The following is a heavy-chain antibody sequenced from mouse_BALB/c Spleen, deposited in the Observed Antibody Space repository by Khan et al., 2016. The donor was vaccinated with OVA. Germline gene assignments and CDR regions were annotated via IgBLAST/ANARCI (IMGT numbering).Heavy chain of an antibody. Sequence: LQQPGSALVRPGASVKLSCKASGYTFTSYWMHWVKQRHGQGLEWIGNIYPGSDSINYDEKFKSKGTLTVDTSSNTAYIHLSSLTSEDSAVYYCTRGGDFGKSLFAYWGQGTLVTVSA. CDR3: TRGGDFGKSLFAY. D-gene: IGHD2-1*01. CDR1: GYTFTSYW. V-gene: IGHV1S22*01. J-gene: IGHJ3*01. CDR2: IYPGSDSI.